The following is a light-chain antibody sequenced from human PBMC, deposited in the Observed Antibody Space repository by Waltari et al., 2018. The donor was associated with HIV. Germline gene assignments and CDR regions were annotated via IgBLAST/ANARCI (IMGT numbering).Light chain of an antibody. CDR1: SSNIGTNY. J-gene: IGLJ1*01. V-gene: IGLV1-47*01. Sequence: QSVLTQPPSASATPGQRLTISCSGGSSNIGTNYVFWYQQLPGTAPKLLIFRDNERPSVVPDRFSGSRSGTSASLVISGLRSEDEADYYCAAWDDSLNGFYVFGSGTRVTVL. CDR3: AAWDDSLNGFYV. CDR2: RDN.